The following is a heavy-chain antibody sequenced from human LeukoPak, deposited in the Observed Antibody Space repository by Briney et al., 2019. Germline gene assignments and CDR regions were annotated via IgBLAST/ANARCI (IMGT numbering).Heavy chain of an antibody. CDR2: ISGRGGNT. Sequence: GGSLRLSCAASGLTFNNYALTWIRQAPGKGVEWVSSISGRGGNTYYADSVKGRFTISRDDSKNTLFLQMNSLRAEDTAVYYCATGYSDSLRSPLDSWGQGTLVTVSS. V-gene: IGHV3-23*01. J-gene: IGHJ5*01. CDR3: ATGYSDSLRSPLDS. CDR1: GLTFNNYA. D-gene: IGHD3-22*01.